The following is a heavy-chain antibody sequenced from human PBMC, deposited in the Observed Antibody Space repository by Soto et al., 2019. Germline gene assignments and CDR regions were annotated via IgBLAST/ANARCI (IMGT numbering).Heavy chain of an antibody. Sequence: GESLKISCKGSGYSFTSYWISWVRQMPGKGLEWMGRIDPSDSYTNYSPSFQGHVTISADKSISTAYLQWSSLKASDTAMYYCSLGYCRSTSCFGYGMDVWGQGTTVTVAS. V-gene: IGHV5-10-1*01. D-gene: IGHD2-2*01. CDR2: IDPSDSYT. CDR3: SLGYCRSTSCFGYGMDV. CDR1: GYSFTSYW. J-gene: IGHJ6*02.